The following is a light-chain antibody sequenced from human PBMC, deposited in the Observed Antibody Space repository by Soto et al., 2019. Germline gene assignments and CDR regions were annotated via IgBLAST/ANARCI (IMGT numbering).Light chain of an antibody. CDR1: QTLSSSF. CDR3: QQYGYLGT. Sequence: EIVLTQSPGTLSLSPGERATLSCRTSQTLSSSFLAWYQQTPGQAPRLLIYDTSTRAIDIPDRLSGSGSGTDFTLTISRMEPEDFAVYYCQQYGYLGTFGQGTKVDIK. J-gene: IGKJ1*01. V-gene: IGKV3-20*01. CDR2: DTS.